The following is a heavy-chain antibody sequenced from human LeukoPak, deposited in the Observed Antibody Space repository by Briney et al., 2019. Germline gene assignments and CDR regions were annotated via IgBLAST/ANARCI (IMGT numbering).Heavy chain of an antibody. Sequence: GGSLRLSCAAYGFTFSSYAMSWVRQAPGKGLEWDSAISGSVGSTYYADSVKGRFTTSRDNSKNTLYLQMNSLRAEDTAVYYCAALHGSGSYVERIDYWGQGTLVTVSS. CDR1: GFTFSSYA. J-gene: IGHJ4*02. D-gene: IGHD3-10*01. CDR2: ISGSVGST. CDR3: AALHGSGSYVERIDY. V-gene: IGHV3-23*01.